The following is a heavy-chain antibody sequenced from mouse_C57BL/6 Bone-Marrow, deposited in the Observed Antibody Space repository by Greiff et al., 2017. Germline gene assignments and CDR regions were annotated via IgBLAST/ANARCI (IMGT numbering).Heavy chain of an antibody. D-gene: IGHD1-1*01. CDR2: IHPNSGST. CDR1: GYTFTSYW. CDR3: AREEGLLLSYWDFDV. J-gene: IGHJ1*03. V-gene: IGHV1-64*01. Sequence: QVQLQQPGAELVKPGASVKLSCKASGYTFTSYWMHWVKQRPGQGLEWIGMIHPNSGSTNYNEKFKSKATLTVDKSSSTAYMQLSSLTSEDTAVYYCAREEGLLLSYWDFDVWGTGTTVTVSS.